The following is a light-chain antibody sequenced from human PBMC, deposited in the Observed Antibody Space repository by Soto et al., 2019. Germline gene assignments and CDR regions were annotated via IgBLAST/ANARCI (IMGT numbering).Light chain of an antibody. CDR1: HSVDIS. CDR3: QQYRSWPRT. CDR2: GAS. J-gene: IGKJ1*01. Sequence: PEERVTLSCRASHSVDISLAWYQQKPGQAPRLLIYGASTRATDIPGTFSGRGSGTEFTLTITSLRPEDFGVYYCQQYRSWPRTFGQGPRWIS. V-gene: IGKV3-15*01.